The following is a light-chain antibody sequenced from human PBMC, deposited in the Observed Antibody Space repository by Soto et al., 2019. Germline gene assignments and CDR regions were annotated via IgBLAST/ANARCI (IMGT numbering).Light chain of an antibody. CDR1: QNIGSR. V-gene: IGKV1-5*01. Sequence: DIQMTQSPSTLSASVGDRVAITCRASQNIGSRLGWYQQKPDEAPKLLIYDASSLESGVPLRFGGSGSGTDFTLIISSLQPDDFATYYCQQCNTPFTFGGGTKVEIK. CDR2: DAS. J-gene: IGKJ4*01. CDR3: QQCNTPFT.